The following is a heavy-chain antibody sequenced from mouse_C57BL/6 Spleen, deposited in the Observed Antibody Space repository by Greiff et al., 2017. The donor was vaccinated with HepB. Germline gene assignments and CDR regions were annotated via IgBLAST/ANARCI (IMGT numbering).Heavy chain of an antibody. CDR3: TVYYDYDGNYFDY. CDR2: IRLKSDNYAT. D-gene: IGHD2-4*01. V-gene: IGHV6-3*01. Sequence: EVKLVESGGGLVQPGGSMKLSCVASGFTFSNYWMNWVRQSPEKGLEWVAQIRLKSDNYATHYAESVKGRFTISRDDSKSSVYLQMNNLRAEDTGIYYCTVYYDYDGNYFDYWGQGTTLTVSS. J-gene: IGHJ2*01. CDR1: GFTFSNYW.